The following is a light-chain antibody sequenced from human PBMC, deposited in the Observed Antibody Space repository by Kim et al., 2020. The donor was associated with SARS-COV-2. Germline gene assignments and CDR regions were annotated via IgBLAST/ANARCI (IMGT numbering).Light chain of an antibody. Sequence: SYELTQPPSVSVSPGQTASITCSGDKLGDKYACWYQQKPGQSPVLVIYQDSKRPSGIPERFSGSNSGNTATLTISRTQAMDEADYYCQAWDRSTVVFGGGTQLTVL. CDR1: KLGDKY. J-gene: IGLJ2*01. CDR3: QAWDRSTVV. CDR2: QDS. V-gene: IGLV3-1*01.